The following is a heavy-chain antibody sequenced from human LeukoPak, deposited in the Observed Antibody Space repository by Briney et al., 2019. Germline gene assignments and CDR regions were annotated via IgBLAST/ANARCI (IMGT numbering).Heavy chain of an antibody. Sequence: ASVKVSCKASGYTFTGYYIHWVRQGPGQGLEWMGWINPNSGGANYTQKFQGRVTMARDTSISTAYMELARLNSDDTAVYYCARRAVHYYYGMDVWGQGGTVTVSS. V-gene: IGHV1-2*02. J-gene: IGHJ6*02. D-gene: IGHD6-25*01. CDR1: GYTFTGYY. CDR2: INPNSGGA. CDR3: ARRAVHYYYGMDV.